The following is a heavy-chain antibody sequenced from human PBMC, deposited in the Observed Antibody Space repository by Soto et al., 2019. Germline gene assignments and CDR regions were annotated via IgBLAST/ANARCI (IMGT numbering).Heavy chain of an antibody. CDR3: AKAVLISVSPGPRNMEV. CDR1: GFTFSSYA. V-gene: IGHV3-23*01. J-gene: IGHJ6*03. Sequence: PGGSLRLSCAASGFTFSSYAMSWVRQAPGKGLEWVSAISGSGGSTYYADPVKGRFTISRDNSKNTLYLQMNSLRAEDTAVYYCAKAVLISVSPGPRNMEVWGKGTTVTVSS. D-gene: IGHD1-26*01. CDR2: ISGSGGST.